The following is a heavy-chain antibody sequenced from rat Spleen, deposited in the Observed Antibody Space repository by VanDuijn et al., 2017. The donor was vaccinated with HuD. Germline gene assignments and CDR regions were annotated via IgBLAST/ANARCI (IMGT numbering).Heavy chain of an antibody. CDR1: GFTFSDYY. CDR2: ISYEGSTT. CDR3: ARQGLWVFDY. V-gene: IGHV5-22*01. J-gene: IGHJ2*01. D-gene: IGHD1-7*01. Sequence: EVQLVESGGGLVQPGRSMKLSCAASGFTFSDYYMAWVRQAPKKGLEWVASISYEGSTTYYGDSVKGRFTISRDNSKSTLDLQMVSLRSEDTATYYCARQGLWVFDYWGQGVMVTVSS.